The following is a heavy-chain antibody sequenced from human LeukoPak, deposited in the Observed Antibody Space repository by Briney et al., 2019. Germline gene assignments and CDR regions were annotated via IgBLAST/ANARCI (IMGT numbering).Heavy chain of an antibody. J-gene: IGHJ4*02. CDR3: ARVHYNTAMVDIDY. Sequence: GGSLRLSCAASEFTFSRYSMNWVRQAPGKGLEWVSYISSSSSIIYYADSVKGRFTISRDNGKNSLYLQMNSLRAEDTAVYYCARVHYNTAMVDIDYWGQGTLVTVSS. V-gene: IGHV3-48*04. CDR2: ISSSSSII. CDR1: EFTFSRYS. D-gene: IGHD5-18*01.